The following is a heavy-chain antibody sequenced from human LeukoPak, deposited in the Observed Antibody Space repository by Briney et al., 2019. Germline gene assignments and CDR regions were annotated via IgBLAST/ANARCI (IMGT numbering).Heavy chain of an antibody. CDR2: IYYSGST. CDR3: ARFQSSSSWDYYYGLDV. V-gene: IGHV4-59*01. D-gene: IGHD2-2*01. Sequence: PGGSLRLSCAASGFTFSSYAMSWVRQAPGKGLEWIGSIYYSGSTYYNPSLKSRVTISVDTSKNQVSLKLSSVTAADTAVYYCARFQSSSSWDYYYGLDVWGQGTTVTVSS. CDR1: GFTFSSYA. J-gene: IGHJ6*02.